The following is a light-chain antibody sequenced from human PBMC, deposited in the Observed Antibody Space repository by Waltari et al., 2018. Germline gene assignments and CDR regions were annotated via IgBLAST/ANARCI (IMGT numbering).Light chain of an antibody. J-gene: IGKJ1*01. CDR3: QKYGTLPAT. V-gene: IGKV3-20*01. CDR1: QSISKY. Sequence: EIRLTQSPGALSLSPGERATLSCTSSQSISKYLAWYQQKPGQAPRLLIYEATSRATGIPDRFSGSGFGTDFSLTISSLEPEDFAVYYCQKYGTLPATFGQGTKVEIK. CDR2: EAT.